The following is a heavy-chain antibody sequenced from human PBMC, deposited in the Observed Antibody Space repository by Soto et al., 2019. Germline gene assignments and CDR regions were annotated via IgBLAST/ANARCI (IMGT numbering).Heavy chain of an antibody. Sequence: QVQLVQSGTEVKKPGASVKVSCKASGYTFTGYAIHWVRQAPGQRLEWMGWINGGNGDTKYSQKFHGRVTITRDTSASTAYMELTSLGSEDTAVYHCARGYCSSTSCQYYFDYWGQGTLVTVSS. CDR1: GYTFTGYA. D-gene: IGHD2-2*01. CDR3: ARGYCSSTSCQYYFDY. CDR2: INGGNGDT. V-gene: IGHV1-3*01. J-gene: IGHJ4*02.